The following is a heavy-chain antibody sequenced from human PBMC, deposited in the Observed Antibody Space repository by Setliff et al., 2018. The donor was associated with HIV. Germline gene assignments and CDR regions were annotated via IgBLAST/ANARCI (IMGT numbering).Heavy chain of an antibody. J-gene: IGHJ6*02. CDR2: INAGNGNT. Sequence: ASVKVSCKASGYSFTSYTIHWVRQAPGQRLEWMGWINAGNGNTKYSQKFRGRVTFTRDTSASTAYMELSGLRPEDTAVYYCARDETWGSLYYGLDVWGQGTTVTVSS. V-gene: IGHV1-3*01. CDR3: ARDETWGSLYYGLDV. CDR1: GYSFTSYT. D-gene: IGHD7-27*01.